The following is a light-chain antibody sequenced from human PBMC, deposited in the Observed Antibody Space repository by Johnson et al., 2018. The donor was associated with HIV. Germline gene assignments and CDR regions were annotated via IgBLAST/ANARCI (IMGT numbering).Light chain of an antibody. CDR1: SSNIGNNY. CDR2: ENN. V-gene: IGLV1-51*02. Sequence: QSVLTQPPSVSAAPGQKVTISCSGSSSNIGNNYVSWYQQLPGTAPKLLICENNKRPSGIPARFSGSKSGTSATLGITGLQTGDEADYYCGTWDISLSVGYVFGTGTKVTVL. J-gene: IGLJ1*01. CDR3: GTWDISLSVGYV.